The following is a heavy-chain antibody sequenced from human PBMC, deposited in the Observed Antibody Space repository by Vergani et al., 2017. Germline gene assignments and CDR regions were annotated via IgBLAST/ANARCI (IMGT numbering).Heavy chain of an antibody. V-gene: IGHV1-18*01. D-gene: IGHD3-10*01. J-gene: IGHJ6*02. CDR1: GYTFTSYG. CDR3: ASLFFVVRGSYYSGMDG. CDR2: ISAYNGNT. Sequence: QVQLVQSGAEVKKPWASVKVSCKASGYTFTSYGISWVRQAPGQGLEWMGWISAYNGNTNYAQKFQGRVTMTTDTSTSTSYMERRSLGSDDTAVYYCASLFFVVRGSYYSGMDGGSELTAVIVSS.